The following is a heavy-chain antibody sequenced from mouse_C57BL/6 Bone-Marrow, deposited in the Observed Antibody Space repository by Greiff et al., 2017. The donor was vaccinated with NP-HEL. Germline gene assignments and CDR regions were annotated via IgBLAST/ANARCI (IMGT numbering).Heavy chain of an antibody. CDR1: GYSIPSGYY. CDR3: ARDLYGSSPDWYFDV. J-gene: IGHJ1*03. D-gene: IGHD1-1*01. CDR2: ISYDGSN. V-gene: IGHV3-6*01. Sequence: EVKLEESGPGLVKPSQSLSLTCSVTGYSIPSGYYWNWIRQFPGNKLEWMGYISYDGSNNYNPSLKNRISITRDTSKNQFFLKLNSVTTEDTATYYCARDLYGSSPDWYFDVWGTETTVTVSS.